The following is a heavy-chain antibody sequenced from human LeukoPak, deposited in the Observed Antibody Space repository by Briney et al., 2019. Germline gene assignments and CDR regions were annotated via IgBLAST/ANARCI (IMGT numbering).Heavy chain of an antibody. V-gene: IGHV4-59*02. J-gene: IGHJ4*02. CDR3: ARAYPGGFCDY. Sequence: PSETLSLTCTVSGYSVSSYYWSWIRQRPGKGLEWIGYIYYSGATDYNPSLKSRVTISIDTSKNQFSLKMKSVTAADTAVYYCARAYPGGFCDYWGQGALVTVSS. CDR2: IYYSGAT. D-gene: IGHD3-16*01. CDR1: GYSVSSYY.